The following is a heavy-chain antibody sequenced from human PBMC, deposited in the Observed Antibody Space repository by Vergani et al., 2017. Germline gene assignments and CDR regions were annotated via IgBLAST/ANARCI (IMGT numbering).Heavy chain of an antibody. Sequence: QVQLQESGPGLVKPSETLSLTCTVSGGSISSYYWSWIRQPPGKGLEWIGYIYYSGSTNYNPSLKSRVTISVDTSKNQFSLKLSSVTAADTAVYYCARAGQLADWFDPWGQGTLVTVSS. J-gene: IGHJ5*02. CDR1: GGSISSYY. CDR3: ARAGQLADWFDP. CDR2: IYYSGST. V-gene: IGHV4-59*01. D-gene: IGHD1-1*01.